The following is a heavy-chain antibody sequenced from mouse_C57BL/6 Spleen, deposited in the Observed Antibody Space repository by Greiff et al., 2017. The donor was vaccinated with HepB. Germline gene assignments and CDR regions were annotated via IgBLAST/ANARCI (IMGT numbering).Heavy chain of an antibody. D-gene: IGHD2-4*01. J-gene: IGHJ3*01. V-gene: IGHV1-50*01. CDR2: IDPSDSYT. Sequence: VQLQQSGAELVKPGASVKLSCKASGYTFTSYWMQWVKQRPGQGLEWIGEIDPSDSYTNYNQKFKGKATLTVDTSSSTAYMQLSSLTSEDSAVYYCARWGDYAGWFAYWGQGTLVTVSA. CDR1: GYTFTSYW. CDR3: ARWGDYAGWFAY.